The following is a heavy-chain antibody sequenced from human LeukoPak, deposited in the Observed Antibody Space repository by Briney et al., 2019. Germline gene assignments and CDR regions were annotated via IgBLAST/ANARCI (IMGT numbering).Heavy chain of an antibody. V-gene: IGHV3-30*18. CDR1: GFTFSSYG. CDR2: ISYDGSNK. J-gene: IGHJ6*02. CDR3: AKEGYYYDSSGYNYYYGMDV. Sequence: PGRSLRLSCAASGFTFSSYGMHWVRQAPGKGLEWAAVISYDGSNKYYADSVKGRFTISRDNSKNTLYLQMNSLRAEDTAVYYCAKEGYYYDSSGYNYYYGMDVWGQGTTVTVSS. D-gene: IGHD3-22*01.